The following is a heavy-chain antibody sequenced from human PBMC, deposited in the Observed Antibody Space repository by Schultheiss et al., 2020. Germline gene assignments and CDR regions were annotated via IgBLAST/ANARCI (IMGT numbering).Heavy chain of an antibody. D-gene: IGHD3-9*01. CDR1: GFTFSSYG. Sequence: GGSLRLSCAASGFTFSSYGMHWVRQAPGKGLEWVANIMQDGSEKYYVDSVKGRFIISRDNAKNSLYLQMNSLRAEDTAIYYCARERPGGVSAFEVWGQGTTVTVSS. CDR2: IMQDGSEK. J-gene: IGHJ6*02. V-gene: IGHV3-7*03. CDR3: ARERPGGVSAFEV.